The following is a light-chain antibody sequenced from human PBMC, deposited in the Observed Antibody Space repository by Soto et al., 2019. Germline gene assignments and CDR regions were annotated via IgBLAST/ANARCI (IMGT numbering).Light chain of an antibody. V-gene: IGKV3D-20*02. Sequence: ETVLTQSPVTLSLSPGERATLSCRASQSVGSSYLAWYRQKPGQAPGLLIYDASSRATGIPDRFSGSGSGTDFTLTISSLEPEDFAVYYCQQGSDWPLTFGGGTKVDIK. J-gene: IGKJ4*01. CDR2: DAS. CDR3: QQGSDWPLT. CDR1: QSVGSSY.